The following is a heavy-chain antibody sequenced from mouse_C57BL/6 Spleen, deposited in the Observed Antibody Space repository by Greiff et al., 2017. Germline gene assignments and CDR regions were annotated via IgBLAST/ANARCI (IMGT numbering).Heavy chain of an antibody. Sequence: QVQLKESGAELVRPGTSVKVSCKASGYAFTNYLIEWVKQRPGQGLEWIGVINPGSGGTNYNEKFKGKATLTADKSSSTAYMQLSSLTSEDSAVYYCVYSPYYFDYWGQGTTLTVSS. CDR2: INPGSGGT. J-gene: IGHJ2*01. CDR1: GYAFTNYL. V-gene: IGHV1-54*01. CDR3: VYSPYYFDY.